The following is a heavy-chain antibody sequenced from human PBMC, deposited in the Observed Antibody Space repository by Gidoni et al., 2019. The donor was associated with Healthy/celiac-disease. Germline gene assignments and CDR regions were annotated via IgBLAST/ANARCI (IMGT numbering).Heavy chain of an antibody. V-gene: IGHV3-23*01. D-gene: IGHD7-27*01. CDR2: ISGSGGST. CDR3: AKDFWETGDYWYFDL. J-gene: IGHJ2*01. CDR1: GFTFSSYA. Sequence: EVQLLESGGGLVQPGGSLRLSCAASGFTFSSYAMSWVRQAPGKGLGWVSAISGSGGSTYYADSVKGRFTISRDNSKNTLYLQMNSLRAEDTAVYYCAKDFWETGDYWYFDLWGRGTLVTVSS.